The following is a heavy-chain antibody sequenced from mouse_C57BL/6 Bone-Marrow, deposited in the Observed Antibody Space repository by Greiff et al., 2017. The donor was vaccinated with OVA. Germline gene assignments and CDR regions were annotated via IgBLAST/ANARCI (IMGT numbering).Heavy chain of an antibody. Sequence: VKLQQSGAELVRPGTSVKMSCKASGYTFTNYWIGWAKQRPGHGLEWIGDIYPGGGYTNYNEKFKGKATLTADNSSSTAYMQFSSLTSGDSAIYYWARGGAYYYGSSYPYWYFDVWGTGTTVTVSS. CDR1: GYTFTNYW. D-gene: IGHD1-1*01. V-gene: IGHV1-63*01. CDR2: IYPGGGYT. J-gene: IGHJ1*03. CDR3: ARGGAYYYGSSYPYWYFDV.